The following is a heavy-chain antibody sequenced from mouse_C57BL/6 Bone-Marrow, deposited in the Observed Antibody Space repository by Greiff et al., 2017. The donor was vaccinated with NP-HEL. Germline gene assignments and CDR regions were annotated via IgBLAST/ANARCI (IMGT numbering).Heavy chain of an antibody. D-gene: IGHD2-5*01. CDR1: GFTIKNTY. CDR2: IDPANGNT. Sequence: VQLQQSVAELVRPGASVKLSCTASGFTIKNTYMHWVKQRPEQGLEWIGGIDPANGNTKYAPKFQGKATITADTSSNTAYLQLSSLTSEDTAIYYYARSEDYSKAYWYFDVWGTGTTVTVSS. CDR3: ARSEDYSKAYWYFDV. V-gene: IGHV14-3*01. J-gene: IGHJ1*03.